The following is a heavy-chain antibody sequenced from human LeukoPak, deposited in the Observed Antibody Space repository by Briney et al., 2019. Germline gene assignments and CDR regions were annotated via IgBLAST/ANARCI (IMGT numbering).Heavy chain of an antibody. CDR3: ARDVTNSGRRRPASFYAFDI. D-gene: IGHD1-26*01. V-gene: IGHV1-69*13. CDR2: IIPIFGTA. CDR1: GGTFSSYA. J-gene: IGHJ3*02. Sequence: SVKVSCKASGGTFSSYAISWVRQAPGQGLEWMGGIIPIFGTANYAQKFQGRVTITADESTSTAYMELSSLRSEDTAVYYCARDVTNSGRRRPASFYAFDIWGQGKMVTVSS.